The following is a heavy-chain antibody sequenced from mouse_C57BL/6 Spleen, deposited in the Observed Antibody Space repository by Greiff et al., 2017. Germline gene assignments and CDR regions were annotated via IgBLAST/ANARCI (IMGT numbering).Heavy chain of an antibody. D-gene: IGHD3-2*02. V-gene: IGHV1-55*01. CDR2: LYPGSGST. J-gene: IGHJ3*01. CDR1: GYTFTSYW. CDR3: ARDSAGDVAY. Sequence: QVQLQQPGAELVKPGASVKMSCKASGYTFTSYWITWVKQRPGQGLEWIGDLYPGSGSTNYNEKFKSKATLTVDTSSRTAYRQLSSLTAEDSAVYYCARDSAGDVAYWGQGTLVTVSA.